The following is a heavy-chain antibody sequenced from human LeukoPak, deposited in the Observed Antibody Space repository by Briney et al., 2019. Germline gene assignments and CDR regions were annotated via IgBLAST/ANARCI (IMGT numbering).Heavy chain of an antibody. V-gene: IGHV4-39*07. CDR2: IYYSGST. D-gene: IGHD3-3*01. Sequence: KPSETLSLTCTVSGGSITSGSYYWGWIRQPPGKGLEWIGSIYYSGSTYYNPSLKSRITVSLDTSKNQFSLKVSSVTAADTAVYYCARDKTFEVVNFFDLWGQGTLVTVSS. J-gene: IGHJ4*02. CDR3: ARDKTFEVVNFFDL. CDR1: GGSITSGSYY.